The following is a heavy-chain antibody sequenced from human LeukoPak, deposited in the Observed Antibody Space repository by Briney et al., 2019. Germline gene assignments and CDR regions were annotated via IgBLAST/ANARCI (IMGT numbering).Heavy chain of an antibody. V-gene: IGHV1-2*02. CDR3: AREPYDSGSFRTDYYYMDV. J-gene: IGHJ6*03. Sequence: ASVKVSCKASGYTFTGYYIHWVRQAPGQGLEWMGWINPNSGGTNYAQKSQGRVTMTRDTSISTAYMELSGLRSDDTAVYYCAREPYDSGSFRTDYYYMDVWGKGTTVTISS. CDR2: INPNSGGT. CDR1: GYTFTGYY. D-gene: IGHD3-10*01.